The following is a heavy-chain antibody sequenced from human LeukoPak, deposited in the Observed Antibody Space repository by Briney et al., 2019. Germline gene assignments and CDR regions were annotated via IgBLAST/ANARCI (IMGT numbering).Heavy chain of an antibody. V-gene: IGHV1-8*03. J-gene: IGHJ5*02. CDR2: MSPNSGNT. CDR3: ARGYYYDFWSGYLNWFDP. D-gene: IGHD3-3*01. Sequence: ASVKVSCKASGYTFTSYDINWVRQATGQGLEWVGWMSPNSGNTGYAQKFQGRVTITRNTSISTAYMELSSLRSEDTAVYYCARGYYYDFWSGYLNWFDPWGQGTLVTVSS. CDR1: GYTFTSYD.